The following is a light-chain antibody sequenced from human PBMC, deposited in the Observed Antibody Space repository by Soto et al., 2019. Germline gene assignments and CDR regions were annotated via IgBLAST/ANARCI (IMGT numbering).Light chain of an antibody. V-gene: IGLV2-14*01. CDR2: DVT. J-gene: IGLJ1*01. CDR1: SSDVGGFEY. Sequence: QSVLSQPASVSGSPGQSITISCTGTSSDVGGFEYVSWYQHQPGKAPKLIIYDVTKRPSGVSNRFSGSKSGNTASLTISGIQAEDEGDYYCGSTTRSSTSVFGTGTK. CDR3: GSTTRSSTSV.